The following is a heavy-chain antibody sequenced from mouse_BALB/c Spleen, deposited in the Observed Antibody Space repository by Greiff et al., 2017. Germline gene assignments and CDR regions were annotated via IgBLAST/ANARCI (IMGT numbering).Heavy chain of an antibody. V-gene: IGHV1-18*01. CDR3: ARTLYDYDPNWYFDV. CDR1: GYTFTDYN. Sequence: EVQLQQSGPELVKPGASVKIPCKASGYTFTDYNMDWVKQSHGKSLEWIGDINPNNGGTIYNQKFKGKATLTVDKSSSTAYMELRSLTSEDTAVYYCARTLYDYDPNWYFDVWGAGTTVTVSS. D-gene: IGHD2-4*01. J-gene: IGHJ1*01. CDR2: INPNNGGT.